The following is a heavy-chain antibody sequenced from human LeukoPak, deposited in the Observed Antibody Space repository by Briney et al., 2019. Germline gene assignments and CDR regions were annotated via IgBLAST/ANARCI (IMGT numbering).Heavy chain of an antibody. Sequence: ASVKVSCKASGYTFTSYGISWVRQAPGQGLEWMGWISAYNGNTNYAQKLQGRVTMTTDTSTSTAYMELRSLRSDDTAVYYCARARAYDFWSGYVDYWSQGTLVTVSS. D-gene: IGHD3-3*01. V-gene: IGHV1-18*01. CDR3: ARARAYDFWSGYVDY. J-gene: IGHJ4*02. CDR2: ISAYNGNT. CDR1: GYTFTSYG.